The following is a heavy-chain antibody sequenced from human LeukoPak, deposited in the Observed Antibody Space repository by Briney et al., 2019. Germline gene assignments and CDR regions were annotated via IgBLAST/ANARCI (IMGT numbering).Heavy chain of an antibody. CDR2: INPSGGST. Sequence: ASVKVSCKASGYTITSYYMHWVRQAPGQGLEWRGIINPSGGSTSCAQKFQGRVTMTRDTSTSTVYMELSSLRSEDTAVYYCAREWELLRGDFDYWGQGTLVTVSS. CDR3: AREWELLRGDFDY. V-gene: IGHV1-46*01. CDR1: GYTITSYY. D-gene: IGHD1-26*01. J-gene: IGHJ4*02.